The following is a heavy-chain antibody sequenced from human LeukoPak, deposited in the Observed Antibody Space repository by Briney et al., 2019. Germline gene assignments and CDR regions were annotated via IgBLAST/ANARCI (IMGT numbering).Heavy chain of an antibody. J-gene: IGHJ6*02. CDR2: IYYSGST. CDR3: ARSGGSYYYYYGMDV. Sequence: SETLSLTCTVSGGSISSYYWSWIRQPPGKGLEWIGYIYYSGSTNYNPSLKSRVTISVDTSKNQFSLKLSSVTAAGTAVYYCARSGGSYYYYYGMDVWGQGTTVTVSS. V-gene: IGHV4-59*08. CDR1: GGSISSYY. D-gene: IGHD3-10*01.